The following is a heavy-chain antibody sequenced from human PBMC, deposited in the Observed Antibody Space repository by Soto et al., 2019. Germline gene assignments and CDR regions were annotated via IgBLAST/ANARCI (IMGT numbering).Heavy chain of an antibody. J-gene: IGHJ6*02. V-gene: IGHV5-51*01. CDR2: IYPGDSDT. CDR3: ARYPTLTDYFFHGMDV. D-gene: IGHD4-17*01. CDR1: GYTFTNYW. Sequence: PGESLKISCKGSGYTFTNYWILCLRQVPGKGLEWMGIIYPGDSDTRYSPSFQGQVTISADRSISTAHLQWSSLKASDTGMYYCARYPTLTDYFFHGMDVWGQGTTVTVSS.